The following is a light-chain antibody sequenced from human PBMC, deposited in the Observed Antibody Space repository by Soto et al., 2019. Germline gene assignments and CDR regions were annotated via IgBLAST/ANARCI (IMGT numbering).Light chain of an antibody. J-gene: IGLJ2*01. CDR2: DVS. CDR1: SSDVGGYNY. V-gene: IGLV2-14*01. CDR3: SSYTSSSVVV. Sequence: QSVLTQPASVSGSPGQSITISCTGTSSDVGGYNYVSWYQQHPGKAPKLMIYDVSNRPSGVSNRFSGSKSGNTACLTISGLQAEDEADYYCSSYTSSSVVVFGGGTKLTVL.